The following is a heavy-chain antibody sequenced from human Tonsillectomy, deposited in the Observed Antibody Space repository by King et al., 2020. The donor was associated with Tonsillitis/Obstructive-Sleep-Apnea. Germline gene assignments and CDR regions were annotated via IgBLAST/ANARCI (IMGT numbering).Heavy chain of an antibody. Sequence: VQLVESGGGLVKPGGSLRLSCAASGFTFSDYYMSWIRQAPGKGLEWVSYISSSSSYTNYADSVKGRFTISRDNAKNSLYLQMNSLRAEDTGVYYCARVGRGYYDSSGYYPVDYWGQGTLVTVSS. D-gene: IGHD3-22*01. CDR3: ARVGRGYYDSSGYYPVDY. CDR2: ISSSSSYT. V-gene: IGHV3-11*06. J-gene: IGHJ4*02. CDR1: GFTFSDYY.